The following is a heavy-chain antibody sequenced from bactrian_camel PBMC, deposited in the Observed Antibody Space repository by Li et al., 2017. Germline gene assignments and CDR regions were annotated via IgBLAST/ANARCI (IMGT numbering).Heavy chain of an antibody. CDR2: IDSDGDT. V-gene: IGHV3S53*01. D-gene: IGHD5*01. Sequence: HVQLVESGGASVQTGTPLRLSCARSGDPSNFYTMAWFRQAPGEEREGVATIDSDGDTAYAESMKGRFTISVDNAKNTLYLQKNSLKPEDTATYYCAAGQGVGWCLDVIRVGAEPDFDYWGHGTQVTVS. CDR1: GDPSNFYT. J-gene: IGHJ6*01. CDR3: AAGQGVGWCLDVIRVGAEPDFDY.